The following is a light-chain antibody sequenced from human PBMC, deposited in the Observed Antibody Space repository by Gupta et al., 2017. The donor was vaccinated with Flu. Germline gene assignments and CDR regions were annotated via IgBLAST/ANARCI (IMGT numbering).Light chain of an antibody. CDR3: QAWDSSTVV. CDR2: QDS. Sequence: SYELTQPPSVSVSPGQTASITCSGDKLGDKYACWYQQKPGQSPVLVIDQDSKRPSGIPERFSGSNSGTTATLTISGTQAMDEADYDCQAWDSSTVVFGGGTKLTVL. J-gene: IGLJ2*01. V-gene: IGLV3-1*01. CDR1: KLGDKY.